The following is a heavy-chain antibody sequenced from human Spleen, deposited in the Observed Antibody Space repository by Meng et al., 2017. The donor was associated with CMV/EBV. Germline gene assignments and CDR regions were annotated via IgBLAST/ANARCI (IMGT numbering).Heavy chain of an antibody. CDR2: IKQDGSEK. V-gene: IGHV3-7*01. CDR1: GFISSDYY. J-gene: IGHJ4*02. Sequence: GESLKISCAASGFISSDYYMSWIRQAPGKGLEWVANIKQDGSEKYYVDSVKGRFTISRDNAKNSLYLQMNSLRAEDTAVYYCARWKPRVDYWGQGTLVTVSS. CDR3: ARWKPRVDY. D-gene: IGHD1-1*01.